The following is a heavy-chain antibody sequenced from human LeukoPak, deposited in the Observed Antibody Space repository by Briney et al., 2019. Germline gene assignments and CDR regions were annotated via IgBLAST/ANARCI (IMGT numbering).Heavy chain of an antibody. CDR1: GGSISSSTYH. CDR3: ARHGIDVLLKDYYFDY. V-gene: IGHV4-39*01. D-gene: IGHD3-16*01. J-gene: IGHJ4*02. CDR2: IFFSGST. Sequence: SETLSLTCTVSGGSISSSTYHWGWIRQPPGKGLEWIGSIFFSGSTCYNPSLKSRVTISVDTSKNQFSLRLSSVTAADTAVYYCARHGIDVLLKDYYFDYWGQGTRVTVSS.